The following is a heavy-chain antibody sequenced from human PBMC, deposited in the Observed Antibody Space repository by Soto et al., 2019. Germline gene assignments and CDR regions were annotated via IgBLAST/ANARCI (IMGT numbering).Heavy chain of an antibody. CDR1: GGSISSYY. CDR2: IYYSGST. CDR3: ARGIGYSVTYFDY. D-gene: IGHD4-17*01. Sequence: PSETLSLTCTVSGGSISSYYWSWIRQPPGKGLEWIGYIYYSGSTNYNPSLKSRVTISVDTSKNQFSQKLSSVTVADTAVYYCARGIGYSVTYFDYWGQGTLVTVSS. V-gene: IGHV4-59*01. J-gene: IGHJ4*02.